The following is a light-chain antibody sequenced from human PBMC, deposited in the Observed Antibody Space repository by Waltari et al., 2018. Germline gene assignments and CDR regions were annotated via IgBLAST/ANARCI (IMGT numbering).Light chain of an antibody. J-gene: IGLJ3*02. CDR2: VNSDGSH. Sequence: LVLTQSPSASASLGAPVKLTCTLSSGHSTNIIAWLLQQPEKGPRYLMNVNSDGSHNKGVGIPDRFSGSSSGAERYLTISSLQSEDEADYYCQTGGHGTWVFGGGTRLTVL. V-gene: IGLV4-69*01. CDR3: QTGGHGTWV. CDR1: SGHSTNI.